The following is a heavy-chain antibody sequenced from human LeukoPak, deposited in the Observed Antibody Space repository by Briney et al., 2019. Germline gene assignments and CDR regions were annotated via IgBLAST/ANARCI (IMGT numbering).Heavy chain of an antibody. CDR1: GFTFSNFW. Sequence: GESLRLSCTASGFTFSNFWMSWVRQAPRKGLEWVAIINEDGNTKYYVDSLKGRFSISRDNAKNSLYLQMSSLRAEDTAVYYCARDYWRSLEYWGQGTLVTVSS. D-gene: IGHD3-16*01. CDR2: INEDGNTK. J-gene: IGHJ4*02. V-gene: IGHV3-7*03. CDR3: ARDYWRSLEY.